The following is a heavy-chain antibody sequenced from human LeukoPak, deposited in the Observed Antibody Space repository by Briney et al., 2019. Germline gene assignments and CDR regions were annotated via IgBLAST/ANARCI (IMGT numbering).Heavy chain of an antibody. V-gene: IGHV4-4*07. CDR1: GGSISSYY. D-gene: IGHD2-2*01. J-gene: IGHJ3*02. CDR2: IYTSGST. Sequence: SETLSLTCTVSGGSISSYYWRWIRQPAGKGLEWIGRIYTSGSTNYNPSLKSRVTMTVDTSKTQCSLKLSSVTAPGTAVYYCASLGFGMPDSFAISGQATM. CDR3: ASLGFGMPDSFAI.